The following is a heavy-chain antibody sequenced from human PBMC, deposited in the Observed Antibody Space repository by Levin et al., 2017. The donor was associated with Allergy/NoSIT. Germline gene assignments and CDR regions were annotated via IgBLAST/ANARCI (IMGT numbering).Heavy chain of an antibody. V-gene: IGHV1-69*01. J-gene: IGHJ6*02. D-gene: IGHD2-15*01. CDR3: ARGVVGGNFGLDV. Sequence: AGESLKISCKASGGTFSRSALSWVRQAPGQGLEWVGGIMPILGTANYAQSFQGRVTISADESSFTMFLDLTSLRPEDTAIYYCARGVVGGNFGLDVWGQGTTVIVSS. CDR1: GGTFSRSA. CDR2: IMPILGTA.